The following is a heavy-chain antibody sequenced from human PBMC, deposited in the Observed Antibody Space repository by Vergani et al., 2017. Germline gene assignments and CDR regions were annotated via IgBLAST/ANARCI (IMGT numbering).Heavy chain of an antibody. J-gene: IGHJ5*02. Sequence: EVQLLESGGGLVQPGGSLRLSCAASGFTFSSYAMSWVRQAPGKGLEWVSAISGSGGSTYYADSVKGRFTISRDNSKNTLYLQMNSLRAEDTAVYYCARNNWNDPRYNWFDPWGQGTLVTVSS. D-gene: IGHD1-1*01. CDR3: ARNNWNDPRYNWFDP. CDR1: GFTFSSYA. CDR2: ISGSGGST. V-gene: IGHV3-23*01.